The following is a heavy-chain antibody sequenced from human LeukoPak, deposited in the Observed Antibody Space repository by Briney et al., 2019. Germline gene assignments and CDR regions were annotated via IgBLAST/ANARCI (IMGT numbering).Heavy chain of an antibody. CDR1: GGSISSYY. D-gene: IGHD3-22*01. CDR3: ASTYYDSSGFDY. J-gene: IGHJ4*02. V-gene: IGHV4-59*08. CDR2: IYYSGST. Sequence: SETLSLTCTVSGGSISSYYWSWIRQPPGKGLEWIGYIYYSGSTNYNPSLKSRVTISVDTSKNQFSLKLSSVTAADTAVYYCASTYYDSSGFDYWGQGTLVTVSS.